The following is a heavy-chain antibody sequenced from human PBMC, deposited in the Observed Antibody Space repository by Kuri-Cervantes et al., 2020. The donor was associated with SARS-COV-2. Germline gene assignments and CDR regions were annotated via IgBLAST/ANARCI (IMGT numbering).Heavy chain of an antibody. Sequence: ASVKVSCKASGYTFTGYYMHWVRQAPGQGLEWMGMLNPSGGSGINTQKFQGRLTMTRDTPTSTVYMELSSLRSDDTAVYYCAREYYYGSGRYYGAFDHWGQGTPVTVSS. CDR3: AREYYYGSGRYYGAFDH. D-gene: IGHD3-10*01. V-gene: IGHV1-46*01. CDR2: LNPSGGSG. J-gene: IGHJ4*02. CDR1: GYTFTGYY.